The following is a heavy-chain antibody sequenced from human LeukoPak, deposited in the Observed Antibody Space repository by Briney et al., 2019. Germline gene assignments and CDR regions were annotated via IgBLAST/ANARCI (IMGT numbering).Heavy chain of an antibody. CDR2: INHSGST. Sequence: SETLSLTCAVYGGSFSGYYWNWIRQPPGKGLEWIGEINHSGSTNYNPSLKSRVTISVDTSKNQFSLKLSSVTAADTAVYYCARVPYYFDYWGQGTLVTVSS. V-gene: IGHV4-34*01. D-gene: IGHD1-1*01. CDR3: ARVPYYFDY. J-gene: IGHJ4*02. CDR1: GGSFSGYY.